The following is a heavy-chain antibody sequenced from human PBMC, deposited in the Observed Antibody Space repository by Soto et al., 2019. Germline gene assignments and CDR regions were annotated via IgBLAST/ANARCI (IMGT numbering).Heavy chain of an antibody. V-gene: IGHV1-69*02. CDR2: IIPILGIA. CDR3: ATDSEWNYSLDY. D-gene: IGHD1-7*01. J-gene: IGHJ4*02. CDR1: GGTFSSYT. Sequence: SVKVSCKASGGTFSSYTISWVRQAPGQGLEWMGRIIPILGIANYAQKFQGRVTITAGKSTSTAYMELSSLRSEDTAVYYCATDSEWNYSLDYWGQGTLVTVSS.